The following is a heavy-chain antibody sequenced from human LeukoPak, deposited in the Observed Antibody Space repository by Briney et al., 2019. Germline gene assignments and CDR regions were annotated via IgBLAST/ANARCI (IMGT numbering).Heavy chain of an antibody. CDR1: GGSFSGYN. D-gene: IGHD5-18*01. Sequence: PSETLSLTCAVYGGSFSGYNWTWIRQSPRKGLEWIGEINHSGSTNYNPSLKSRVTISVDTSKNQFSLKLSSVTAADTAVYYCAREGKKKGYSYGHDAFDIWGQGTMVTVSS. CDR2: INHSGST. V-gene: IGHV4-34*01. J-gene: IGHJ3*02. CDR3: AREGKKKGYSYGHDAFDI.